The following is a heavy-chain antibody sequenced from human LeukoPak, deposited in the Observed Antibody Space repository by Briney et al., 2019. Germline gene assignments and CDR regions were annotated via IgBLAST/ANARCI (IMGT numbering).Heavy chain of an antibody. J-gene: IGHJ4*02. CDR3: AKGLGYCTSTSCSLNSGYGS. Sequence: GGSLRLSCAASGFTFDDYAIHWVRQAPGKGLEWVSGISWNSGSIGYADSVKGRFTISRDNAKYSLYLQMNSLRAEDTALYYCAKGLGYCTSTSCSLNSGYGSWGQGTLVTVSS. D-gene: IGHD2-2*01. CDR2: ISWNSGSI. CDR1: GFTFDDYA. V-gene: IGHV3-9*01.